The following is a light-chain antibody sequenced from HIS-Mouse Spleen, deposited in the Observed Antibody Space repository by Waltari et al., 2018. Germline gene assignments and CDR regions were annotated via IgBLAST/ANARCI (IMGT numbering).Light chain of an antibody. V-gene: IGKV1-9*01. CDR3: QQLNSYPLT. J-gene: IGKJ4*01. CDR2: AAS. Sequence: DILLTQSPSFLSASVGDRVTITCRSSQGIISYLAWYQQKPGKAPKLLIYAASNLQCGVPSRFSGSGSGTEFTLTISSLQPEDVATYYCQQLNSYPLTFGGGTKVEIK. CDR1: QGIISY.